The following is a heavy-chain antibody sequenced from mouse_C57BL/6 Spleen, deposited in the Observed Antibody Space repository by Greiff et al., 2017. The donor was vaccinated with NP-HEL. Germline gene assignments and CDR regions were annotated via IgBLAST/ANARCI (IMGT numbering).Heavy chain of an antibody. Sequence: QVQLQQPGAELVKPGASVKLSCKASGYTFTSYWMHWVKQRPGQGLEWIGMIHPNSGSTNYNEKFKSKATLTVDKSSSTAYMQLSSLTSEDSAVYYCARPQYYGSPWYFDVWGTGTTVTVSS. D-gene: IGHD1-1*01. CDR3: ARPQYYGSPWYFDV. CDR2: IHPNSGST. V-gene: IGHV1-64*01. J-gene: IGHJ1*03. CDR1: GYTFTSYW.